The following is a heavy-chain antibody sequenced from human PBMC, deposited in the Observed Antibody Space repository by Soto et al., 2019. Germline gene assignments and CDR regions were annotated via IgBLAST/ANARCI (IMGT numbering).Heavy chain of an antibody. Sequence: ASVKVSCKASGSTFTSYGISWVRQAPGQGLEWMGWISAYNGNTNYAQKLQGRVTMTRDTSISTAYMELSRLRSDDTAVYYCAREGPDTVTTWANYYYYDMDVWGQGTTVTVSS. D-gene: IGHD4-4*01. V-gene: IGHV1-18*01. CDR1: GSTFTSYG. J-gene: IGHJ6*02. CDR2: ISAYNGNT. CDR3: AREGPDTVTTWANYYYYDMDV.